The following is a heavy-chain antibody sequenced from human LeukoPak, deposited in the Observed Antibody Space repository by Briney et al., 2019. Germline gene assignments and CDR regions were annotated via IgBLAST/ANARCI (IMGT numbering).Heavy chain of an antibody. CDR3: ARGYCTNGVCYIGPFDY. CDR2: IYYSGST. CDR1: GGSISSYY. V-gene: IGHV4-59*01. Sequence: SETLSLTCTVSGGSISSYYWSWIRQPPGKGLEWIGYIYYSGSTNYNPSLKSRVTISVDTSKNQFSLKLSSVTAADTAVYYCARGYCTNGVCYIGPFDYWGQGTLVTVSP. J-gene: IGHJ4*02. D-gene: IGHD2-8*01.